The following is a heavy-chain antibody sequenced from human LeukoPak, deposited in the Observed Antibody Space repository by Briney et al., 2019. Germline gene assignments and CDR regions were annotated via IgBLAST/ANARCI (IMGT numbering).Heavy chain of an antibody. CDR3: ARVGRGGFYGDYGMDV. Sequence: SQTLFLTCTVSGGSISSGDYYWSWIRQPPGKGLEWIGYIYYSGSTYYNPSLKSRVTISVDTSKNQFSLKLSSVTAADTAVYYCARVGRGGFYGDYGMDVWGQGTTVTVSS. D-gene: IGHD4-17*01. V-gene: IGHV4-30-4*01. J-gene: IGHJ6*02. CDR1: GGSISSGDYY. CDR2: IYYSGST.